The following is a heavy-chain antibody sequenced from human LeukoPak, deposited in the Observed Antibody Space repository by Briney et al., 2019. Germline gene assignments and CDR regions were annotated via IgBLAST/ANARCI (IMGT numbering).Heavy chain of an antibody. V-gene: IGHV4-34*01. J-gene: IGHJ6*02. Sequence: SETLSLTCAVYGGSFSGYYWSWIRQPPGKGLEWIGEINHSGSTNYNPSLKSRVTISVDTSKNQFSLKLSSVTAADTAVYYCARVPAYSGSYARTYYYGMDVWGQGTTVTVSS. CDR3: ARVPAYSGSYARTYYYGMDV. CDR1: GGSFSGYY. D-gene: IGHD1-26*01. CDR2: INHSGST.